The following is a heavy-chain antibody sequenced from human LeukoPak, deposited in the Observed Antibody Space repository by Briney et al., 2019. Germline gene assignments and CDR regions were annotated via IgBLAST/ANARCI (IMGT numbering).Heavy chain of an antibody. Sequence: SETLSLTCAVYGGSFSGYYWSWIRQPPGKGLEWIGEINHSGSTNYNPSLKSRVTISVDTSKNQFSLKLSSVTAADTAVYYCARGPHYDFWSGYQYYYYGMDVWGQGTTVTVSS. CDR3: ARGPHYDFWSGYQYYYYGMDV. D-gene: IGHD3-3*01. CDR2: INHSGST. J-gene: IGHJ6*02. V-gene: IGHV4-34*01. CDR1: GGSFSGYY.